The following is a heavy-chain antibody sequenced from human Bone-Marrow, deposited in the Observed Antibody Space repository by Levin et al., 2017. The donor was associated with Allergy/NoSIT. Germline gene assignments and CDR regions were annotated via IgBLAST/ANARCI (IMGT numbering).Heavy chain of an antibody. D-gene: IGHD6-19*01. CDR1: GFTFSTYA. CDR2: ISGGGGRT. Sequence: PGGSLRLSCTASGFTFSTYAMSWVRQAPGKGLEWVSSISGGGGRTDYADSVKGRFTISRDNSKNTLDLQMNSLRVEDTAVYYCAKGMELWDIIAVGPPFDYWGQGTLVTVSS. CDR3: AKGMELWDIIAVGPPFDY. V-gene: IGHV3-23*01. J-gene: IGHJ4*02.